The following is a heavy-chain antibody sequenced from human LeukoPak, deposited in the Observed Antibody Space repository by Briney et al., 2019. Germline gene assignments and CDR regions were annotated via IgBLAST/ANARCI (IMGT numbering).Heavy chain of an antibody. CDR1: GGSVSSGSYY. Sequence: PSETLSLTCTVSGGSVSSGSYYWSWIRQPPGKGLEWIGYIYYSGSTNYNPSLKSRVTISVDTSKNQFSLKLSSVTAADTAVYYCARVVPADTGANWGQGTLVTVSS. J-gene: IGHJ4*02. V-gene: IGHV4-61*01. D-gene: IGHD2-2*01. CDR2: IYYSGST. CDR3: ARVVPADTGAN.